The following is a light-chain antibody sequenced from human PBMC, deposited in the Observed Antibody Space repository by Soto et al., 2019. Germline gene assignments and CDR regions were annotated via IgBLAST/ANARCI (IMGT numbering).Light chain of an antibody. CDR2: DAS. J-gene: IGKJ5*01. Sequence: EIVLTQSPVTLSLSPGERATLSCRASQSVSNQLAWYQQKPGQAPRLLIYDASRGVTGIPARFSGSGFGTDLTLTLSSLEPEDFAVYYCQQRAGSSTFGQGTRLEIK. CDR1: QSVSNQ. CDR3: QQRAGSST. V-gene: IGKV3-11*01.